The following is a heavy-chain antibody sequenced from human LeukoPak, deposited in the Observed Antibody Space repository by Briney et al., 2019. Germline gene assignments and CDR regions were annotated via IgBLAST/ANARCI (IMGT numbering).Heavy chain of an antibody. CDR2: IIPILGIA. Sequence: ASVKVSCKASGDTFSSYAISWVRQAPGQGLEWMGRIIPILGIANYAQKFQGRVTISADKSTSTAYMELSSLRSEDTAVYYCAGDRTVTTGDGAYYYYGMDVWGQGTTVTVSS. CDR1: GDTFSSYA. CDR3: AGDRTVTTGDGAYYYYGMDV. J-gene: IGHJ6*02. D-gene: IGHD4-11*01. V-gene: IGHV1-69*04.